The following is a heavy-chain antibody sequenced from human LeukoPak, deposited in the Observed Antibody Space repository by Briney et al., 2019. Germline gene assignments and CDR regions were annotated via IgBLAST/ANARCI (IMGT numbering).Heavy chain of an antibody. Sequence: PGGSLRLSRAASGFIFSNYAMNWVRQAPGKGLEWVSSIDGSSSHIYYADSVKGRFTISRDNTKSSLYLQMNSLRAEDMAVYYCARGYCGGDCYGDWGQGTLVTVSS. J-gene: IGHJ1*01. V-gene: IGHV3-21*01. CDR2: IDGSSSHI. D-gene: IGHD2-21*02. CDR1: GFIFSNYA. CDR3: ARGYCGGDCYGD.